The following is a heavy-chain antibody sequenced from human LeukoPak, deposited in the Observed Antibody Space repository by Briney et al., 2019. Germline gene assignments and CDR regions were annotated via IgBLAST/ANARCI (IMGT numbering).Heavy chain of an antibody. D-gene: IGHD5-24*01. Sequence: SETLSLTCTVSGGSISSSSYYWGWIRQPPGKGLEWIGSIYYSGSTYYNPSLKSRVTLSVDTSKNQFSLKLSSVTAADTAVYYCARQAWLFDYWGQGTLVTVSS. CDR3: ARQAWLFDY. CDR1: GGSISSSSYY. J-gene: IGHJ4*02. CDR2: IYYSGST. V-gene: IGHV4-39*01.